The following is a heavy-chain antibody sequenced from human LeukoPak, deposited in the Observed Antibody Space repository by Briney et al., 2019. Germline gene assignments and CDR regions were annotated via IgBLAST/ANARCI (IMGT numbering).Heavy chain of an antibody. CDR2: IYHSGST. CDR1: GGSISSSNW. V-gene: IGHV4-4*02. D-gene: IGHD6-13*01. Sequence: SETLSLTCAVSGGSISSSNWWSWVRQPPGKGLEWIGEIYHSGSTNYNPSLKSRVTISVDKSKNQFSLKLSSVTAADTAVYYCARDHVAAAGTEAFDIWGQGTMVTVSS. J-gene: IGHJ3*02. CDR3: ARDHVAAAGTEAFDI.